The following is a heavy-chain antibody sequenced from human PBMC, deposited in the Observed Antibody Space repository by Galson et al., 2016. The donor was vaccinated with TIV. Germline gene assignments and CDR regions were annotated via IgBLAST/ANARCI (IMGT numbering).Heavy chain of an antibody. Sequence: SVKVSCKASGVIFNSYAISWVRQAPGQGLEWVGGIIAIFGVASYAQKFQGRVTMTADESKSTVYMELSSLRYEDTAVYYCARDKKSSGNDLHYWGQGTLVTVSS. D-gene: IGHD5-12*01. CDR1: GVIFNSYA. J-gene: IGHJ4*02. CDR3: ARDKKSSGNDLHY. CDR2: IIAIFGVA. V-gene: IGHV1-69*13.